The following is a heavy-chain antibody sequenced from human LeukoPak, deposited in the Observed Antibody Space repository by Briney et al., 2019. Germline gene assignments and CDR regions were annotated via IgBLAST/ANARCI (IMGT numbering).Heavy chain of an antibody. D-gene: IGHD2-2*03. CDR1: GYTFTSYG. CDR2: ISAYNGNT. CDR3: ARDHLDIVVVPAAMYY. Sequence: ASVKVSCKASGYTFTSYGISWVRHAPGQGLEWMGWISAYNGNTNYAQKLQGRVTMTTDTSTSTAYMELRSLRSDDTAVYYCARDHLDIVVVPAAMYYWGQGTLVTVSS. J-gene: IGHJ4*02. V-gene: IGHV1-18*01.